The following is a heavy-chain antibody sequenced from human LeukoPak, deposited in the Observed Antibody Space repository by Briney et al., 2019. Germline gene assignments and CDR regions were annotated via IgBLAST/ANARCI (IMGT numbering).Heavy chain of an antibody. CDR3: ARDDWIPESCSHSGCPDAFDI. CDR2: ISQSGST. V-gene: IGHV4-59*12. CDR1: GGSMIKYY. J-gene: IGHJ3*02. D-gene: IGHD1-26*01. Sequence: PSETLSLTCTVSGGSMIKYYWNWSRKPPGKGLEGIGYISQSGSTNYNTSLKNRVSISVDTSHKKISPKLGSLTAAVTGVYFCARDDWIPESCSHSGCPDAFDIWGPGTMVTVSS.